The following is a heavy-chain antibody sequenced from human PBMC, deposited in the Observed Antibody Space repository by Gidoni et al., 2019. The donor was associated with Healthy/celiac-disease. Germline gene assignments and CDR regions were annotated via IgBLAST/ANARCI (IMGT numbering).Heavy chain of an antibody. V-gene: IGHV3-23*04. Sequence: VQLVESGGGLVQPGESLRLSCSSSGFTFSSYAMSWVRQAPGKGLEWVAAMSGSGGSTYYADSVKGRFTISRDNSKNTLYLQMNSLRAEDTAVYYCAKDKSAVAGFCDYWGQGTLVTVSS. J-gene: IGHJ4*02. D-gene: IGHD6-19*01. CDR2: MSGSGGST. CDR3: AKDKSAVAGFCDY. CDR1: GFTFSSYA.